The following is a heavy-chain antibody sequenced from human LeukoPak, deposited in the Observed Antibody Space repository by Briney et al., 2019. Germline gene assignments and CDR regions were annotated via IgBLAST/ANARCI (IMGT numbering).Heavy chain of an antibody. V-gene: IGHV3-43*01. D-gene: IGHD6-13*01. CDR2: ISWDGGST. CDR1: GFTFDDYS. J-gene: IGHJ6*02. CDR3: AKARRTFSTYYYGMDV. Sequence: PGGSLRLSCAASGFTFDDYSMHWVRQAPGKSLEWVSLISWDGGSTYYADSVKGRFTISRDNSENSLYLQMNSLRTGDTALYYCAKARRTFSTYYYGMDVWGQGTTVTVSS.